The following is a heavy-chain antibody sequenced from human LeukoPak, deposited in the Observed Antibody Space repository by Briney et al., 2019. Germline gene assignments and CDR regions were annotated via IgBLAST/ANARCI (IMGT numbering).Heavy chain of an antibody. V-gene: IGHV3-15*01. CDR2: IKSKTDGETT. CDR1: GFTFSNAW. J-gene: IGHJ4*02. CDR3: GYSSGTYYYY. Sequence: GGSLRLSCAASGFTFSNAWMSWVRQAPGKGLEWVGSIKSKTDGETTDYVAPVKGRFTISRDDSKNTLSLQMNSLKTEDTAVYYCGYSSGTYYYYWGRGTLVTVSS. D-gene: IGHD3-22*01.